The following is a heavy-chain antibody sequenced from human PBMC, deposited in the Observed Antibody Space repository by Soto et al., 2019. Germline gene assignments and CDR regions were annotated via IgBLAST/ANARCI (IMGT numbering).Heavy chain of an antibody. V-gene: IGHV4-30-4*01. CDR1: GGSISSGDYY. Sequence: SETLSLTCTVSGGSISSGDYYWSWIRQPPGKGLEWIGYIYYSGSTYYNPSLKSRVTISVDTSKNQFSLKLSSVTAADTAVYYCARDRNYYGSGSYYFDYWGQGTLVTVSS. CDR2: IYYSGST. CDR3: ARDRNYYGSGSYYFDY. J-gene: IGHJ4*02. D-gene: IGHD3-10*01.